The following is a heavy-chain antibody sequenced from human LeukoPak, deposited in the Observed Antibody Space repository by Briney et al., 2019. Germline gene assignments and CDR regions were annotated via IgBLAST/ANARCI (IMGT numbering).Heavy chain of an antibody. CDR2: IYYSGST. CDR1: GGSISSYY. V-gene: IGHV4-59*01. Sequence: SETLSLTCTVSGGSISSYYWSWIRQPPGKGLEWIGYIYYSGSTNYNPSLKSRVTISVDTSKNQFSLKLSSVTAADTAVYYCARVLYYYGSGGSYYYYMDVWGKGTTVTVSS. D-gene: IGHD3-10*01. CDR3: ARVLYYYGSGGSYYYYMDV. J-gene: IGHJ6*03.